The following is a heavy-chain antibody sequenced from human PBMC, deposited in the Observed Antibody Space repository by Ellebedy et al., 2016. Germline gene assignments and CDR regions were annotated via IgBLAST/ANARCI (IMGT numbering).Heavy chain of an antibody. V-gene: IGHV3-11*04. CDR1: GFTFSDYY. CDR3: ATDLHPFTRGWGY. CDR2: ISGSGITI. Sequence: GGSLRLSCAASGFTFSDYYMSWIRQAPGKGLEWVSYISGSGITIYYADSVKGRFTISRDNAKNSLYLQMNGLRVEDTAIYYCATDLHPFTRGWGYWGQGTLVTVSS. J-gene: IGHJ4*02. D-gene: IGHD3-10*01.